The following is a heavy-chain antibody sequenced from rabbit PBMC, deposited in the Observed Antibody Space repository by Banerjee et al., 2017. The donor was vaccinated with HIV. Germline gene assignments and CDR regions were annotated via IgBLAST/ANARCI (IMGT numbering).Heavy chain of an antibody. CDR1: GFSCSSGYD. CDR3: ARGHAGSSWGLDL. Sequence: QSLEESGGDLVKPGGSLTLTCKASGFSCSSGYDMCWVRQAPGKGLEWIGYVYTGSGVTWYADWVNGRFTISKASSTTVTLKLNSLTAADTATYFCARGHAGSSWGLDLWGPGTLVTVS. V-gene: IGHV1S40*01. CDR2: VYTGSGVT. D-gene: IGHD4-2*01. J-gene: IGHJ3*01.